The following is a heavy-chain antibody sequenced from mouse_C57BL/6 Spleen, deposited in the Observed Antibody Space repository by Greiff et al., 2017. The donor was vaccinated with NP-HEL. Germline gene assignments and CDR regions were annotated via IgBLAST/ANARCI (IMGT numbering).Heavy chain of an antibody. CDR1: GYTFTSYW. Sequence: VQLQQSGAELVKPGASVKLSCKASGYTFTSYWMQWVKQRPGQGLEWIGEIDPSDSYTNYNQKFKGKATLTVDTSSSTAYMQLSSLTSEDSAVYYCARSNGSRAWLAYWGQGTLVTVSA. CDR2: IDPSDSYT. J-gene: IGHJ3*01. CDR3: ARSNGSRAWLAY. D-gene: IGHD1-1*01. V-gene: IGHV1-50*01.